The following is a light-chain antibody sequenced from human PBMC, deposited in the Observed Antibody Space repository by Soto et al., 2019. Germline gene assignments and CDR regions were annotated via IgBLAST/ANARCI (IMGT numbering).Light chain of an antibody. J-gene: IGKJ5*01. Sequence: EIVMTQSPATLSVSPGERATLSCRASQSLSSNLAWYQQKPGQAPRLLISGVSTRATGIPARFSGSGSGTEFTLTISSLRSEDFAVYYCQHYNNWPPITFGQGTRLEIK. V-gene: IGKV3-15*01. CDR2: GVS. CDR1: QSLSSN. CDR3: QHYNNWPPIT.